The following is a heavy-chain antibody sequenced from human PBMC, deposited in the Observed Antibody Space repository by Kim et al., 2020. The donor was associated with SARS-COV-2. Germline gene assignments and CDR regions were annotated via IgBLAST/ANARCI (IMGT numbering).Heavy chain of an antibody. V-gene: IGHV2-5*02. J-gene: IGHJ4*02. CDR3: AHRNNVFPLNAFDY. D-gene: IGHD2-21*01. Sequence: SGPTLVEPTQTLTLTCTFSGFSLSTSGVGVGWIRQPPGKALEWLALIYWDDDKRYSPSLKSRLTITKDTSKNQVVLTMTNMDPVDTATYYCAHRNNVFPLNAFDYWGQGTLVTVSS. CDR2: IYWDDDK. CDR1: GFSLSTSGVG.